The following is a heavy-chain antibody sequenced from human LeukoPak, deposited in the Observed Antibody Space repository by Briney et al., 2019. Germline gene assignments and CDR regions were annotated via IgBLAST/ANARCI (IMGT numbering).Heavy chain of an antibody. V-gene: IGHV4-34*01. CDR2: INHSGGT. CDR1: GGSFSGYY. Sequence: SETLSLTCAVYGGSFSGYYWSWIRQPPGKGLEWIGEINHSGGTNYNPSLKSRVTISVDTSKNQFSLKLSSVTAADTAVYYCARGLYSSSWYSYFDYWGQGTLVTVSS. CDR3: ARGLYSSSWYSYFDY. J-gene: IGHJ4*02. D-gene: IGHD6-13*01.